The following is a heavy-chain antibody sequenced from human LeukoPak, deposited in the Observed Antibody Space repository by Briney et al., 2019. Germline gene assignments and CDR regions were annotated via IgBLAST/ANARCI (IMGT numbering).Heavy chain of an antibody. Sequence: SETLSLTCAVYGGSFSGYYWSWIRQPPGKGLEWIGEINRSGSTNYNPSLKSRVTISVDTSKNQFSLKLSSVTAADTAVYYCARARGSYPGGYYFDYWGQGTLVTVSS. CDR1: GGSFSGYY. V-gene: IGHV4-34*01. J-gene: IGHJ4*02. D-gene: IGHD1-26*01. CDR3: ARARGSYPGGYYFDY. CDR2: INRSGST.